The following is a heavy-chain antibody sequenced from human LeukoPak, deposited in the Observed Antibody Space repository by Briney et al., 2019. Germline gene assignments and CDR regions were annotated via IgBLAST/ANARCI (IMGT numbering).Heavy chain of an antibody. V-gene: IGHV3-21*01. CDR2: ISSSSSYI. D-gene: IGHD3-10*01. J-gene: IGHJ4*02. CDR1: GFTFSSYS. CDR3: ARSSGSYYNPSDY. Sequence: GGSLRLSCAASGFTFSSYSMNWVRQAPGKGLEWVSSISSSSSYIYYADSVKGRFTISRDNAKNSLYLRMNSLRAEDTAVYYCARSSGSYYNPSDYWGQGTLVTVSS.